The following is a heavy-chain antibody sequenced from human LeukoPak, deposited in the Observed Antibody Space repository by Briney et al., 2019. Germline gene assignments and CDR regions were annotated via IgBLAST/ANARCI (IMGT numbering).Heavy chain of an antibody. D-gene: IGHD5-18*01. J-gene: IGHJ4*02. V-gene: IGHV3-21*01. Sequence: GGSLRLSCAASGFTFTSYSINWVRQAPGKGLEWVSSISSSATYIYYADSVKGRFTISRDNAKNSLYLQMNSLRAEDTAVYYCARDSGYSYGKPLDYWGQGTLVTVSS. CDR3: ARDSGYSYGKPLDY. CDR2: ISSSATYI. CDR1: GFTFTSYS.